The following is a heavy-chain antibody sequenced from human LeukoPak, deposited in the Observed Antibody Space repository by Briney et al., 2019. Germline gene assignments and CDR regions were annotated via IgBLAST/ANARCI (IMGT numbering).Heavy chain of an antibody. CDR3: AGGSGSYYNANWFDP. CDR2: ISWNSGSI. CDR1: GFTFDDYA. D-gene: IGHD3-10*01. Sequence: GGSLRLSCAASGFTFDDYAMHWVRQAPGKGLEWVSGISWNSGSIGYADSVKGRFTISRDNAKNSLYLQMNSLRAEDTALYYCAGGSGSYYNANWFDPXG. J-gene: IGHJ5*02. V-gene: IGHV3-9*01.